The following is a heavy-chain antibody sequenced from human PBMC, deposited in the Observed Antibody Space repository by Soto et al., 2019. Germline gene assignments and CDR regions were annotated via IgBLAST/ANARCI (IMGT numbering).Heavy chain of an antibody. V-gene: IGHV3-21*01. D-gene: IGHD3-9*01. CDR2: ISSSSSYI. CDR3: ARVAHILTGYLVDY. CDR1: GFTFSSYS. Sequence: PGGSLRLSCAASGFTFSSYSMNWVRQAPGKGLEWVSSISSSSSYIYHADSVKGRFTISRDNAKNSLYLQMNSLRAEDTAVYYCARVAHILTGYLVDYWGQGTLVTVSS. J-gene: IGHJ4*02.